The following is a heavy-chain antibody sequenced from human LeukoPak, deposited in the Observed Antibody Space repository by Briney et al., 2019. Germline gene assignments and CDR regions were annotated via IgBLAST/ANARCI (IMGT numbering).Heavy chain of an antibody. CDR2: INHSGST. Sequence: SETLSLTCAVYGGSFSGYYWSWIRQPPGKGLEWIGEINHSGSTNYNPSLKSRVTISVDTSKNQFSLKLSSVTAADTAVYYCARGPGVVPDSLNWFDPWGQETLVTVSS. CDR3: ARGPGVVPDSLNWFDP. CDR1: GGSFSGYY. D-gene: IGHD2-2*01. V-gene: IGHV4-34*01. J-gene: IGHJ5*02.